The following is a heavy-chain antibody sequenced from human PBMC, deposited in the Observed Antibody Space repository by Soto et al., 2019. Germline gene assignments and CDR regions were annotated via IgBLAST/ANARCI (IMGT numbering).Heavy chain of an antibody. D-gene: IGHD6-6*01. CDR2: IYHSGST. V-gene: IGHV4-30-2*01. J-gene: IGHJ4*01. Sequence: SETLFLTCTVSGGSLSSGGYSWSWIRQPPGKGLEWIGYIYHSGSTYYNPSLKSRVTISVDRSKNQFSLKLSSVTAADTAVYYCARDPTIAPHLFMYPFDSWGQGTLVTVSS. CDR3: ARDPTIAPHLFMYPFDS. CDR1: GGSLSSGGYS.